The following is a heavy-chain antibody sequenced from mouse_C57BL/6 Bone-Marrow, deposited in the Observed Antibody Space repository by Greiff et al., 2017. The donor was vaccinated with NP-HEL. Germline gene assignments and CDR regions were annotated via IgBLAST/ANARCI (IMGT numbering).Heavy chain of an antibody. CDR1: GYAFTNYL. CDR3: ARSPFITTVVATDY. CDR2: INPGSGGT. J-gene: IGHJ2*01. V-gene: IGHV1-54*01. Sequence: QVQLQQSGAELVRPGTSVKVSCKASGYAFTNYLIEWVKQRPGQGLEWIGVINPGSGGTNYNEKFKGKATLTADKSSSTAYMQLSSLTSDDSAVYFCARSPFITTVVATDYWGQGTTLSLL. D-gene: IGHD1-1*01.